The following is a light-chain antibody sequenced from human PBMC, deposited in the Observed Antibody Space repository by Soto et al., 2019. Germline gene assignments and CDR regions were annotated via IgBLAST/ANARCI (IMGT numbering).Light chain of an antibody. V-gene: IGKV3-20*01. Sequence: EIVLTHSPGTLSLSPGERATLSCRASQSVSRSYSAWYQQKPRQAPRLLIYGASSRATGIPDRFSGSVSGTDFTLTISRLEHEDFAVYYCQQDGSSHPITCGEGTQLVIK. CDR3: QQDGSSHPIT. J-gene: IGKJ5*01. CDR2: GAS. CDR1: QSVSRSY.